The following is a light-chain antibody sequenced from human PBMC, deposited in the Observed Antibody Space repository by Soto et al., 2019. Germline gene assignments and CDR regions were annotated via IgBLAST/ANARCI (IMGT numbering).Light chain of an antibody. CDR3: TSYTSNSTVV. Sequence: QSVLTQPASVSGSPGQSITISCTGTSSDVGGYNYVSWYLQHPGKAPKLMIYEVSNRPSGVSNRFSGSKSDNAASLTISGLQAEDEADYYCTSYTSNSTVVFGGGTKVTVL. CDR1: SSDVGGYNY. J-gene: IGLJ2*01. V-gene: IGLV2-14*01. CDR2: EVS.